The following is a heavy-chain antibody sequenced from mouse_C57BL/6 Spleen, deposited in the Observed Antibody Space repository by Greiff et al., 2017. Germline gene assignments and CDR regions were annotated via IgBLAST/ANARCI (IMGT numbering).Heavy chain of an antibody. CDR2: IRNKANGYTT. CDR3: ARCGQTIVATGCFDY. V-gene: IGHV7-3*01. D-gene: IGHD1-1*01. J-gene: IGHJ2*01. CDR1: GFTFTDYY. Sequence: EVQLVESGGGLVQPGGSLSLSCAASGFTFTDYYMSWVRQPPGKALEWLGFIRNKANGYTTEYSASVKGRLTISRDNSQNILYLQMNALRAEDSATYYGARCGQTIVATGCFDYWGQGTTLTVSS.